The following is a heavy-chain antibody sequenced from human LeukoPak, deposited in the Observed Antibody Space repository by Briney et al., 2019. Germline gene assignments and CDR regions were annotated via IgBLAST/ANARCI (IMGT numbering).Heavy chain of an antibody. CDR1: GFTFSSYA. CDR3: AKILGYCSSTSCSRYYYYGVDV. D-gene: IGHD2-2*01. Sequence: PGGSLRLSCAASGFTFSSYAMSWVRQAPGKGLEWVSAISGSGGSTYYADSVKGRFTISRDNSKNTLYLQMNSLRAEDTAVYYCAKILGYCSSTSCSRYYYYGVDVWGQGTTVTVSS. V-gene: IGHV3-23*01. CDR2: ISGSGGST. J-gene: IGHJ6*02.